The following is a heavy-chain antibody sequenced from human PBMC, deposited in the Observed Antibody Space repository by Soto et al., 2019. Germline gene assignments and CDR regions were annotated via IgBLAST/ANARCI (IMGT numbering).Heavy chain of an antibody. CDR1: GGSISSGGYY. Sequence: PSETLSLTCTVSGGSISSGGYYWSWIRQHPGKGLEWIGYIYYSGSTYYNPSLKSRVTISVDTSKNQFSLKLSSVTAADTAVYYCARGSAPSFYILTRYPDYWGQGTLVTVSS. J-gene: IGHJ4*02. D-gene: IGHD3-9*01. CDR2: IYYSGST. V-gene: IGHV4-31*03. CDR3: ARGSAPSFYILTRYPDY.